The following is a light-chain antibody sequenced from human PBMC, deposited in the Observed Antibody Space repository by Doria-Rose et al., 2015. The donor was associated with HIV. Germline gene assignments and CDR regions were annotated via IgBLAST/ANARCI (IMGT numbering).Light chain of an antibody. CDR1: QDISNY. CDR3: QQYYSYPPT. J-gene: IGKJ1*01. Sequence: TITCRASQDISNYLAWYQQKPGKAPKLLIYAASTLQSGVPSRFNGSGSGTDFTLTISYLQSEDFATYYCQQYYSYPPTFGQGTKVEVK. V-gene: IGKV1-8*01. CDR2: AAS.